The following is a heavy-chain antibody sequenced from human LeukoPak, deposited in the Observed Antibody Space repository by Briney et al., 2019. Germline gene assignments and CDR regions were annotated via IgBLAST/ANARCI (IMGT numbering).Heavy chain of an antibody. Sequence: ASVKVSCNSSGYTFTGYYMHWVRQAPGQGLEWMGWINPNSGGTHYAQKFQGRVTMTRDTSINTAYMELSRLRSDDTAIYYCARGSSIVTSTIDWFDPWGQGALVAVFS. V-gene: IGHV1-2*02. D-gene: IGHD6-6*01. CDR3: ARGSSIVTSTIDWFDP. CDR1: GYTFTGYY. CDR2: INPNSGGT. J-gene: IGHJ5*02.